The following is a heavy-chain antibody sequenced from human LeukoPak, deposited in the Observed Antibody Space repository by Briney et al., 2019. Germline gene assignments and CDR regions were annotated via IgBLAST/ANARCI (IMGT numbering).Heavy chain of an antibody. CDR3: ARESGSSCYSGGWLDP. J-gene: IGHJ5*02. CDR1: GYSISSGDY. CDR2: IDHSGST. D-gene: IGHD6-13*01. V-gene: IGHV4-38-2*02. Sequence: SETLSLTCTVSGYSISSGDYWGWIRQPPGKGLEWIGSIDHSGSTYYNPSLKSRVTISVDTSKTQFSLMLSSVTAADTAVYYCARESGSSCYSGGWLDPWGQGTLVTVSS.